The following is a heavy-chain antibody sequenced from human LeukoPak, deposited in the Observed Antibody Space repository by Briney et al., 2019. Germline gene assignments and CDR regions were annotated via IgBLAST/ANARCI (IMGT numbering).Heavy chain of an antibody. Sequence: SETLSLTCAVYGGSFSGYYWSWIRQPPGKGLEWIGEINHSGSTNYNPSLKSRVTISVDTSKNQFSLKLSSVTAADTAVYYCARLAAADHIDYWGQGTLSPSPQ. J-gene: IGHJ4*02. CDR1: GGSFSGYY. CDR3: ARLAAADHIDY. V-gene: IGHV4-34*01. CDR2: INHSGST. D-gene: IGHD6-13*01.